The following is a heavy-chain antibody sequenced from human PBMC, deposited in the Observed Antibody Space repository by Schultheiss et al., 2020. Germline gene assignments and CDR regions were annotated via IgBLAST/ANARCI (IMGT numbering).Heavy chain of an antibody. J-gene: IGHJ3*02. V-gene: IGHV4-61*02. Sequence: SETLSLTCTVSGGSISSSSYYWGWIRQPAGKGLEWIGRIYTSGSTNYNPSLKSRVTISVDTSKNQFSLKLSSVTAADTAVYYCARYIVVVTAIRRADDAFDIWGQGTMVTVSS. D-gene: IGHD2-21*02. CDR2: IYTSGST. CDR3: ARYIVVVTAIRRADDAFDI. CDR1: GGSISSSSYY.